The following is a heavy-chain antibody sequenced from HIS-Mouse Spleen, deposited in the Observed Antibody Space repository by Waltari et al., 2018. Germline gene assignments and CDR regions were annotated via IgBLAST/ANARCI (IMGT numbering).Heavy chain of an antibody. CDR3: AKGGGRSEFDY. CDR2: ISYDGGNK. V-gene: IGHV3-30*18. Sequence: QVQLVESGGGVVQPGRSLRLSCAASGFTFSSYGMHWVRQAPGKGLEWVAVISYDGGNKYYADSVKGRFTISRDNSKNTLYLQMNSLRAEDTAVYYCAKGGGRSEFDYWGQGTLVTVSS. CDR1: GFTFSSYG. J-gene: IGHJ4*02. D-gene: IGHD3-16*01.